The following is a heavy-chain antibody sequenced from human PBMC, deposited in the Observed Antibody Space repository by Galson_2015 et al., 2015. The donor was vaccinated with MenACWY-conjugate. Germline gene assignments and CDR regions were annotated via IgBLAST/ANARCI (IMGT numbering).Heavy chain of an antibody. V-gene: IGHV5-51*01. CDR1: GYIFSTYW. CDR2: IYPGDTYI. J-gene: IGHJ3*01. D-gene: IGHD2-21*01. Sequence: QSGAEVKKPGESLTLSRQGSGYIFSTYWIAWVRQMPGKGLEWMGMIYPGDTYIRNNPSFEGQVTMSVDKSISTAYLRWSSLKASDTAMYYCTRRLIANFRDAFDFWGQGTMVTVSS. CDR3: TRRLIANFRDAFDF.